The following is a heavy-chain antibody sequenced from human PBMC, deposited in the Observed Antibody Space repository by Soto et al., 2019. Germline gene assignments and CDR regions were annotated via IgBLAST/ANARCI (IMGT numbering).Heavy chain of an antibody. Sequence: SETLSLTCAVSGGSISSGGYSWSWIRQPPGKGLEWIGYIYHSGSTYYNPSLKSRVTISVDTSKNQFSLKLSSVTAADTAVYYCARGGDGYRLLYGMDVWGQVTTVTVSS. D-gene: IGHD5-18*01. J-gene: IGHJ6*02. CDR1: GGSISSGGYS. V-gene: IGHV4-30-2*01. CDR2: IYHSGST. CDR3: ARGGDGYRLLYGMDV.